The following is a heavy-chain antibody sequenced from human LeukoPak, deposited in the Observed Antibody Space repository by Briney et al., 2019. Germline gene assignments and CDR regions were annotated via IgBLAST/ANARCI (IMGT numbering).Heavy chain of an antibody. CDR1: GFTFSSYA. CDR2: IRYDGSNK. Sequence: GGSLRLSCAASGFTFSSYAMHWVRQAPGKGLEWVAFIRYDGSNKYYADSVKGRFTISRDNSRDTLYLQMNSLRAEDTALYYCARSMVRGVTNPFYYYYMDVWGKGTTVTISS. V-gene: IGHV3-30*02. D-gene: IGHD3-10*01. CDR3: ARSMVRGVTNPFYYYYMDV. J-gene: IGHJ6*03.